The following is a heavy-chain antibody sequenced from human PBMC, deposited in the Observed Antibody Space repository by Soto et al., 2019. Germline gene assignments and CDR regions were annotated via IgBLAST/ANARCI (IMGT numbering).Heavy chain of an antibody. V-gene: IGHV1-69*01. CDR1: GGTFSSYA. D-gene: IGHD3-3*01. Sequence: QLQLVQSGAEVKKPGSSVKVSCKASGGTFSSYAISWVRQAPGQGLEWMGGIIPIFGTANYAQKFQGRVTITADEYTSTAYMELSSLRSEDTAVYYCAREIRTIFGVVTTYYYYGMDVWGQGTTVTVSS. CDR3: AREIRTIFGVVTTYYYYGMDV. CDR2: IIPIFGTA. J-gene: IGHJ6*02.